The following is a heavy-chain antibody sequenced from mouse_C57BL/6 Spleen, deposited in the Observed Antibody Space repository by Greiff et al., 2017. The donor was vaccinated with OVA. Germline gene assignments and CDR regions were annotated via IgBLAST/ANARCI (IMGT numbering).Heavy chain of an antibody. J-gene: IGHJ1*03. V-gene: IGHV3-6*01. CDR2: ISYDGSN. CDR3: ARHYYGSSDEYFDV. D-gene: IGHD1-1*01. Sequence: EVQLQESGPGLVKPSQSLSLTCSVTGYSITSGYYWNWIRQFPGNKLEWMGYISYDGSNNYNPSLKNRISITRDTSKNKCLLKLKSVTTEYTATDYCARHYYGSSDEYFDVWGTGTTVTVSS. CDR1: GYSITSGYY.